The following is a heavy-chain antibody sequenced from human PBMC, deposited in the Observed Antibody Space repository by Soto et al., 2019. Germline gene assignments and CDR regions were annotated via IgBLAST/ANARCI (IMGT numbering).Heavy chain of an antibody. V-gene: IGHV4-59*08. D-gene: IGHD3-10*01. CDR3: ARHGSGSYYNVAPDRQELDY. Sequence: SETLSLTCTVSGGSISSYYWSWIRQPPGKGLEWIGYIYYSGSTNYNPSLKSRVTISVDTSKNQFSLKLSSVPAADKAVYYCARHGSGSYYNVAPDRQELDYWGQGTLVTVSS. CDR2: IYYSGST. J-gene: IGHJ4*02. CDR1: GGSISSYY.